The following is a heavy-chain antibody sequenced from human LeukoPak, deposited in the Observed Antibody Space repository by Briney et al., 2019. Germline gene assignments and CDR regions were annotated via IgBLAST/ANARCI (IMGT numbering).Heavy chain of an antibody. Sequence: PGGSLRLSCAASGFIFDDYTMHWVRQAPRKGLEWVSLISWDGGSTYYADSMKGRFTISRDNSKNSLYLQMNSLRTEDTALYYCAKDISDYGGNGGIDYWGQGTLVTVSS. V-gene: IGHV3-43*01. CDR3: AKDISDYGGNGGIDY. CDR2: ISWDGGST. CDR1: GFIFDDYT. J-gene: IGHJ4*02. D-gene: IGHD4-23*01.